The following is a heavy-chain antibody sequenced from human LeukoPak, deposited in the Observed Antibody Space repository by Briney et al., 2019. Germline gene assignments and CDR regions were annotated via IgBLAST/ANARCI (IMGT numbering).Heavy chain of an antibody. CDR2: IQFDGSDI. CDR1: GFTFSNHG. V-gene: IGHV3-30*02. J-gene: IGHJ4*02. Sequence: GSLRLSWAASGFTFSNHGLHRVRQAPGKGLEWVAFIQFDGSDIFYADSVKGRFTISRDNSKNTLYLQMNSLRAEDTAVYYCAKEIQLEPFDCWGQGTLVTVSS. CDR3: AKEIQLEPFDC. D-gene: IGHD1-1*01.